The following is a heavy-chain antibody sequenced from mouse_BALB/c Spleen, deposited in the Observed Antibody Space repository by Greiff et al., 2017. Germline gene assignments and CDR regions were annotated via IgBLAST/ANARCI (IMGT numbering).Heavy chain of an antibody. CDR1: GYTFTDYE. J-gene: IGHJ3*01. D-gene: IGHD2-4*01. CDR3: TRDYDYDWFAY. CDR2: IDPETGGT. V-gene: IGHV1-15*01. Sequence: QVQLQQSGAELVRPGASVTLSCKASGYTFTDYEMHWVKQTPVHGLEWIGAIDPETGGTAYNQKFKGKATLTADKSSSTAYMALRSLTSEDSAVYYCTRDYDYDWFAYWGQGTLVTVSA.